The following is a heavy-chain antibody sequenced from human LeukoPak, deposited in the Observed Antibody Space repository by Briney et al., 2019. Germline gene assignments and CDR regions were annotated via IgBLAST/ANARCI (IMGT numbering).Heavy chain of an antibody. CDR3: AKDGAPGKYYDFWSGSYFDY. CDR1: GFIVSGDF. Sequence: GGSLRLPCAASGFIVSGDFMSWVRQAPGKGLEWVSVIYSDGSTYYADSVKGRFTISRDNSKNTLYLQMNSLRAEDTAVYYCAKDGAPGKYYDFWSGSYFDYWGQGTLVTVSS. CDR2: IYSDGST. J-gene: IGHJ4*02. V-gene: IGHV3-53*01. D-gene: IGHD3-3*01.